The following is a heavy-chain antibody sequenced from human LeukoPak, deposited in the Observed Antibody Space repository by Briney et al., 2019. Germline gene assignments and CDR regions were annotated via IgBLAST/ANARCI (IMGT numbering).Heavy chain of an antibody. V-gene: IGHV4-59*12. Sequence: SETLSLTCTVSGGSISSYYWSWIRQPPGKGLEWIGYIYYSGSTNYNPSLKSRVTISVDTSKNQFSLKLSSVTAADTAVYYCASSPIAVAGSGSYWGQGTLVTVSS. J-gene: IGHJ4*02. CDR1: GGSISSYY. CDR2: IYYSGST. D-gene: IGHD6-19*01. CDR3: ASSPIAVAGSGSY.